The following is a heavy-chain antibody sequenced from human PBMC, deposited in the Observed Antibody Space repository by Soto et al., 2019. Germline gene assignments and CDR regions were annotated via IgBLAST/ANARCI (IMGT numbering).Heavy chain of an antibody. D-gene: IGHD5-18*01. CDR1: GFSVSSNY. V-gene: IGHV3-53*01. Sequence: GGSLRLSCAASGFSVSSNYMSWVRQAPGKGLEWVSVIYSGGNTHYADSVKGRFTISRDNSKNTLYLQMNSLRAEDTAVYYCARDSTWIPYYHYGMDVWVQGTTVTVSS. CDR2: IYSGGNT. J-gene: IGHJ6*02. CDR3: ARDSTWIPYYHYGMDV.